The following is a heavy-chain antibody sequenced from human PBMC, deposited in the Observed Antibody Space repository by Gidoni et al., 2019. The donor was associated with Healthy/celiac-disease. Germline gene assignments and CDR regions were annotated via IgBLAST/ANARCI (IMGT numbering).Heavy chain of an antibody. CDR1: GGSISSSSYY. J-gene: IGHJ4*02. D-gene: IGHD3-22*01. CDR3: ARHYYDSSGYLSFDY. V-gene: IGHV4-39*01. CDR2: IYYSGST. Sequence: QLQLQESGPGLVKPSETLSLTCTVSGGSISSSSYYWGWIRQPPGQGLEWIGSIYYSGSTYYNPSLKSRVTISVDTSKNQFSLKLSSVTAADTAVYYCARHYYDSSGYLSFDYWGQGTLVTVSS.